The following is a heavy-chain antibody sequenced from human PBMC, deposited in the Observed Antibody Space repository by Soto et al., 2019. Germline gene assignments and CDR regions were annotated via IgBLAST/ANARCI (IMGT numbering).Heavy chain of an antibody. J-gene: IGHJ5*02. Sequence: QVQLVESGGGVVQPGRSLRLSCAASGFTFSSYCMHWVRQAPGKGLEWVAGISYDGSNKYYADSVKGRFTISRDNSKNTLYLQMDSLAAEDTAVYYWAMDLAITATGAAFAPWGQGTLVTVSS. D-gene: IGHD6-25*01. V-gene: IGHV3-30*03. CDR3: AMDLAITATGAAFAP. CDR2: ISYDGSNK. CDR1: GFTFSSYC.